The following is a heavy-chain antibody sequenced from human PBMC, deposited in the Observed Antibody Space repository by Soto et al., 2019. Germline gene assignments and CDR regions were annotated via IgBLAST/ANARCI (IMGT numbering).Heavy chain of an antibody. D-gene: IGHD2-2*02. J-gene: IGHJ6*02. V-gene: IGHV1-69*06. CDR3: ARGFVVIPAAIRGYYYGMDV. CDR1: GGTFSSYA. Sequence: ASVKVSCKASGGTFSSYAISWVRQAPGQGLEWMGGIIPIFGTANYAQKFQGRVTITADKSTSTAYMELSSLRSEDTAVYYCARGFVVIPAAIRGYYYGMDVWGQGTTVTVSS. CDR2: IIPIFGTA.